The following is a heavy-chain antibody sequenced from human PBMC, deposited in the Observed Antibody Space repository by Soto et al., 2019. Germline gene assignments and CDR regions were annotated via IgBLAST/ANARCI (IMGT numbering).Heavy chain of an antibody. J-gene: IGHJ3*02. CDR1: GFTFSSYA. D-gene: IGHD2-2*01. CDR3: AKFYCISTMCQAPAAKSTGGFEI. V-gene: IGHV3-23*01. Sequence: EPQLLESGGGLGHPGGSLRLSCAASGFTFSSYAMSWVRQAPGKGLEWVAAISGRGVSTYYADSVRGRSTISRDNSKTTVDLHMNSLSAEDTAVYYCAKFYCISTMCQAPAAKSTGGFEIWGQGTLVTVSS. CDR2: ISGRGVST.